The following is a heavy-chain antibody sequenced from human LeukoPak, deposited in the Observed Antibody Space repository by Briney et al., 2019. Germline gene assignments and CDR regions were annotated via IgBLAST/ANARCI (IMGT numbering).Heavy chain of an antibody. CDR2: INHSGST. D-gene: IGHD6-19*01. CDR1: GGSFSGYY. V-gene: IGHV4-34*01. Sequence: SETLSLTCAVYGGSFSGYYWSWIRQPPGKGLEWIGEINHSGSTNYNPSLKSRVTISVDTSKNQFSLKLSSVTAADTAVYYCARGRSGWISRHDYWGQGTLVTVSS. CDR3: ARGRSGWISRHDY. J-gene: IGHJ4*02.